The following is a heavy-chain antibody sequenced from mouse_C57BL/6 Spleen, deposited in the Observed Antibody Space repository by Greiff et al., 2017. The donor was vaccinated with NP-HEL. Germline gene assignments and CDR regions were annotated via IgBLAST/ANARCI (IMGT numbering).Heavy chain of an antibody. Sequence: VQLKQSGPELVKPGASVKISCKASGYTFTDYYMNWVKQSHGKSLEWIGDINPNNGGTSYNQKFKGKATLTVDKSSSTAYMELRSLTSEDSAVYYCARAGNYLDYWGQGTTLTVSS. J-gene: IGHJ2*01. CDR3: ARAGNYLDY. CDR2: INPNNGGT. V-gene: IGHV1-26*01. CDR1: GYTFTDYY.